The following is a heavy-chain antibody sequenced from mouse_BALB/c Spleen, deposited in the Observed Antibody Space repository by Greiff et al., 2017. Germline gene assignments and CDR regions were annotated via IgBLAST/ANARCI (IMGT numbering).Heavy chain of an antibody. V-gene: IGHV3-8*02. CDR3: ARFDYGSRRYFDV. J-gene: IGHJ1*01. CDR2: ISYSGST. D-gene: IGHD1-1*01. CDR1: GDSITSGY. Sequence: EVQLVESGPSLVKPSQTLSLTCSVTGDSITSGYWNWIRKFPGNKLEYMGYISYSGSTYYNPSLKSRISITRDTSKNQYYLQLNSVTTEDTATYYCARFDYGSRRYFDVWGAGTTVTVSS.